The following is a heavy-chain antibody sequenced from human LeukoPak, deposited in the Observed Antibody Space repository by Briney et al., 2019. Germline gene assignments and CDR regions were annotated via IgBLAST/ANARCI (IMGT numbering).Heavy chain of an antibody. CDR3: ARSYDFWSGYYGNWFDP. D-gene: IGHD3-3*01. Sequence: GASVKVSCKASGYTFTSYGISWVRQAPGQGLEWMGWISAYNGNTNYAQKLQGRVTMTTDTSTSTAYMELRSLRSDDTAAYYCARSYDFWSGYYGNWFDPWGQGTLVTVSS. V-gene: IGHV1-18*01. J-gene: IGHJ5*02. CDR1: GYTFTSYG. CDR2: ISAYNGNT.